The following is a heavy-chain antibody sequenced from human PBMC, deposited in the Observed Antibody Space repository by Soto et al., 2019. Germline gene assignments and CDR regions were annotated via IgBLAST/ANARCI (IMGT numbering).Heavy chain of an antibody. D-gene: IGHD2-15*01. CDR1: GYTFTTYA. CDR2: INAGNGNT. Sequence: QVQLVQSGAEVKRPGASVKVSCKASGYTFTTYAMHWVRQAPGQRLEWMGWINAGNGNTKYSQKFQGRVTITSDTSASTAYMELSSLTSEDTAVYYCARDPKVYCSGGSCYSSWFDPWGQETLVTVSS. CDR3: ARDPKVYCSGGSCYSSWFDP. J-gene: IGHJ5*02. V-gene: IGHV1-3*01.